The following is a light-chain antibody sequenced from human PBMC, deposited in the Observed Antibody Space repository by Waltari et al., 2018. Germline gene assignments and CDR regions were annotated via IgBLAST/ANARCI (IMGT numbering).Light chain of an antibody. CDR1: QSVYNY. Sequence: EIVLTQSPATLSLSPGERATLSCRASQSVYNYFAWYQQKPGQAPRLLIYDSSNRATGIPSRFSGSGSGTDFTLTISSLEPEDFAVYYCQQRSHWPRTFGPGTKVDIK. CDR2: DSS. CDR3: QQRSHWPRT. V-gene: IGKV3-11*01. J-gene: IGKJ3*01.